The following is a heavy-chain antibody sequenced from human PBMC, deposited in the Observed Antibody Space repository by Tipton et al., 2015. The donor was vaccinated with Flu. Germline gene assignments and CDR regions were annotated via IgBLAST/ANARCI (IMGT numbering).Heavy chain of an antibody. J-gene: IGHJ5*02. CDR3: ARRGDQYCSGGTCLKLGFDP. CDR2: IFRTGST. V-gene: IGHV4-61*09. CDR1: GDSINSCSYF. D-gene: IGHD2-15*01. Sequence: TLSLTCAVSGDSINSCSYFWSWVRQPAGKGLEWIGNIFRTGSTYLNPSLKGRVAISVDTSKKQFSLKLTSVTAADTAVYYCARRGDQYCSGGTCLKLGFDPWGQGTLVTVPS.